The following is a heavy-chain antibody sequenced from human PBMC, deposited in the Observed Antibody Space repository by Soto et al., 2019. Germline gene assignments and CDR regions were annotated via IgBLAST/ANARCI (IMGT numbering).Heavy chain of an antibody. CDR3: APDGGYSYGFLSWGPNIQLYFGMDV. CDR2: SITIFGTA. D-gene: IGHD5-18*01. Sequence: QVQLVQSGAEVKKPGSSVKVSCKASGGTFSSYAISWVRQAPGQGLEWMGGSITIFGTANYAQKFQGRVTMTVDKSQSTAHMEQSSLKSEDTAVYYCAPDGGYSYGFLSWGPNIQLYFGMDVWGQGTTVTVSS. CDR1: GGTFSSYA. J-gene: IGHJ6*02. V-gene: IGHV1-69*06.